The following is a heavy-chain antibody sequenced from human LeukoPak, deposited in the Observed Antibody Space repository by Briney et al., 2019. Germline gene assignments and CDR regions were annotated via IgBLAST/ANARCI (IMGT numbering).Heavy chain of an antibody. Sequence: HSGGSLRLSCAASGFTFDDYAMHWVRQAPGKGLEWVSLISGDGGSTYYADSVKGRFTISRDNSKNSLYLQMNSLRTEDTALYYCATPIPIFSGSYSPHAFDIWGQGTMVTVSS. CDR1: GFTFDDYA. CDR3: ATPIPIFSGSYSPHAFDI. V-gene: IGHV3-43*02. CDR2: ISGDGGST. J-gene: IGHJ3*02. D-gene: IGHD1-26*01.